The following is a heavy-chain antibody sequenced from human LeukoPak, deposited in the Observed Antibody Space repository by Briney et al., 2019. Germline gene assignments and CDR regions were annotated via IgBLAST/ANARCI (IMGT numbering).Heavy chain of an antibody. D-gene: IGHD4-11*01. Sequence: SENLSLTCTVSGDSISSYFWTWIRQPAGKGLEWIGRIYASGITNYNPSLRSRVTMSVDTTKNQFSLKLSSVTAADTAVYYCAREPLQSRPLDVWDKGTTVTVSS. CDR3: AREPLQSRPLDV. J-gene: IGHJ6*04. V-gene: IGHV4-4*07. CDR1: GDSISSYF. CDR2: IYASGIT.